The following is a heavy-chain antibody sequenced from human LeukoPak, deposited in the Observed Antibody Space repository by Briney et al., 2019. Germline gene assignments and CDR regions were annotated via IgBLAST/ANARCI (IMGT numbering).Heavy chain of an antibody. CDR1: GGSISSHY. J-gene: IGHJ4*02. CDR3: ARARYSSSPKIDY. CDR2: IYYSGST. D-gene: IGHD6-6*01. Sequence: PSETLSLTCTVSGGSISSHYWSWIRQPPGKGLEWIGYIYYSGSTNYNPSLKSRVTISVDTSKNQFSLKLSSVTAADTAVYYCARARYSSSPKIDYWGQGTLVTASS. V-gene: IGHV4-59*11.